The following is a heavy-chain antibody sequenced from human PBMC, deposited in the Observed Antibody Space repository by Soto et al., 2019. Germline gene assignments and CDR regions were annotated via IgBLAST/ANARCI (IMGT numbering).Heavy chain of an antibody. CDR1: GFTFRSYW. CDR2: IKQYLSEK. J-gene: IGHJ6*02. V-gene: IGHV3-7*05. CDR3: ARTGWNWSYYGMDV. Sequence: GGSLRLSCAASGFTFRSYWMIWVRQAPVKGLEFVANIKQYLSEKYYVDSVKGRFTISRYNAKNSLYLQMNGLRAEDTAVYYCARTGWNWSYYGMDVWGQGTTATDSS. D-gene: IGHD1-7*01.